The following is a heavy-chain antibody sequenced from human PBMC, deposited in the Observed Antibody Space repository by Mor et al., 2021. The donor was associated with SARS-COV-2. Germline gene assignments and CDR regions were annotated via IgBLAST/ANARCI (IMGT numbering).Heavy chain of an antibody. D-gene: IGHD6-19*01. CDR3: AKDTSGWPYYFD. J-gene: IGHJ4*01. CDR1: SSYA. Sequence: SSYAMSWVRQAPGKGLEWVSGISGSGSRTYYADSVKGRFTISRGNSKNTLFLHMDSLRADDTAIYYCAKDTSGWPYYFD. V-gene: IGHV3-23*01. CDR2: ISGSGSRT.